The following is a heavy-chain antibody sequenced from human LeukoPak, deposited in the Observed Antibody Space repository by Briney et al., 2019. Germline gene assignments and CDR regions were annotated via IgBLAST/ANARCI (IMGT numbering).Heavy chain of an antibody. CDR2: INHSGST. CDR1: GGSFSGYY. CDR3: ARMKDGSGTPSYYYGMDV. D-gene: IGHD3-10*01. V-gene: IGHV4-34*01. J-gene: IGHJ6*02. Sequence: SETLSLTCAVYGGSFSGYYWSWIRQPPGKGLEWIGEINHSGSTNYNPSLKSRVTISVDTSKNQFSLKLSSVTAADTAVYYCARMKDGSGTPSYYYGMDVWGQGTTVTVSS.